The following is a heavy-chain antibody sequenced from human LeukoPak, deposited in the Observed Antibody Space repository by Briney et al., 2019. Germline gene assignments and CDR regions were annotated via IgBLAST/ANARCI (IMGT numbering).Heavy chain of an antibody. V-gene: IGHV1-46*01. Sequence: ASVKVSCKAFGYTFTNYYMHWVRQAPGQGLEWMGIINPSGGSTTYAQKFQGRVTMTRDTSTSTVHMELSSLRSEDTAVYYYARDLPYGSGSYYRGVLDPWGQGTLVTVSS. CDR2: INPSGGST. D-gene: IGHD3-10*01. CDR1: GYTFTNYY. CDR3: ARDLPYGSGSYYRGVLDP. J-gene: IGHJ5*02.